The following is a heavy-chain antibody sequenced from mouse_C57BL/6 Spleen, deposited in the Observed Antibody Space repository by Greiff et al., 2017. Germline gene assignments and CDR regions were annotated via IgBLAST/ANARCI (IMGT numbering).Heavy chain of an antibody. J-gene: IGHJ2*01. Sequence: QVQLQQPGAELVKPGASVKLSCKASGYTFTSYWMHWVKQRPGQGLEWIGMINPNSGSTNYNEKFKSKATLAVDKSSSTAYMQLSSLTSEDSAVYCCARSLYDYYTDYWGQGTTLTVSS. V-gene: IGHV1-64*01. CDR1: GYTFTSYW. CDR2: INPNSGST. CDR3: ARSLYDYYTDY. D-gene: IGHD2-4*01.